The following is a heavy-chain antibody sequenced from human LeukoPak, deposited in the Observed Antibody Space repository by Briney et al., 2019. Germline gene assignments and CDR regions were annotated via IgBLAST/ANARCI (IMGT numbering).Heavy chain of an antibody. CDR2: INHSEST. D-gene: IGHD5-24*01. J-gene: IGHJ4*02. V-gene: IGHV4-34*01. CDR3: ARRVRFGDGWVFDS. CDR1: GGSFSDYY. Sequence: SETLSLTCAVYGGSFSDYYWSWIRQSSGKGLEWIGEINHSESTNYNPSLKSRVTISVDTSKNQFSLKLRSVTAADTAVYYCARRVRFGDGWVFDSWGQGILVTVSS.